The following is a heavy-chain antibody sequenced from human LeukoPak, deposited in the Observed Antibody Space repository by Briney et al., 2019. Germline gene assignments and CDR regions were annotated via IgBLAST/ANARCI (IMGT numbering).Heavy chain of an antibody. CDR1: GVTFSSYS. V-gene: IGHV3-21*01. CDR3: ARDYSRLLDV. D-gene: IGHD4-11*01. CDR2: ISSDSDYI. Sequence: GGSLRLSCAASGVTFSSYSMNWVRQAPGKGLEWVSSISSDSDYIYYADSVRGRFTISRDNAKNSLYLQMNSLRAEDMAVYYCARDYSRLLDVWGQGTRSPSP. J-gene: IGHJ6*02.